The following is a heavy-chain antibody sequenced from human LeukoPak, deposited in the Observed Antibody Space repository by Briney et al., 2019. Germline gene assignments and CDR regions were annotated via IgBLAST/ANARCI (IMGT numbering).Heavy chain of an antibody. D-gene: IGHD3-3*02. CDR2: IYYSGST. CDR1: GGSISSGGYF. V-gene: IGHV4-31*03. CDR3: ARAPGDGIRRMFDY. Sequence: SETLSLTCTVSGGSISSGGYFWSWIRQHPGKGLEWIGYIYYSGSTYYNPSLKSRVTISVDASKNQFYLKVSSVTAVNTAVYYCARAPGDGIRRMFDYWGQGTLVTVSS. J-gene: IGHJ4*02.